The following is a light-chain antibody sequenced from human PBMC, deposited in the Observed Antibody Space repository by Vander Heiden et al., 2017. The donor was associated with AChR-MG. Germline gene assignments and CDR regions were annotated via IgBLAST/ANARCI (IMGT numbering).Light chain of an antibody. Sequence: SALTQPPSASGSPGQSVTISCTGTSSDIGAYNYVSWYQQHPDRAPKLMIYEVSQRPSGVPDRFSGSKSGNTASLTVSGLQAEDEADYYCSSFAGNNNLLFGGGTKLTVL. J-gene: IGLJ3*02. CDR3: SSFAGNNNLL. CDR2: EVS. V-gene: IGLV2-8*01. CDR1: SSDIGAYNY.